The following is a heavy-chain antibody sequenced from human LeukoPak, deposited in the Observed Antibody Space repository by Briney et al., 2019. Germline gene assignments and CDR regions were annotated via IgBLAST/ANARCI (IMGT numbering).Heavy chain of an antibody. Sequence: GGSLRLSCAASGFTFSSYRMNWVRQAPGKGLEWVSSISSSSSTIYYADSVKGRFTISRDNAKKSLYLQMNSLRAEDTAVYYCARGVSYMDVWGKGTTVTVSS. CDR1: GFTFSSYR. V-gene: IGHV3-48*01. J-gene: IGHJ6*03. CDR3: ARGVSYMDV. CDR2: ISSSSSTI. D-gene: IGHD3-16*02.